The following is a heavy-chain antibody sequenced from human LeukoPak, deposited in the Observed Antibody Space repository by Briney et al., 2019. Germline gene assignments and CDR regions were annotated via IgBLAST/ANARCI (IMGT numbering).Heavy chain of an antibody. CDR2: VWYDGGNK. CDR1: GLTFSSYG. Sequence: GGSLRLSCTASGLTFSSYGMHWVRQAPGKGLEWVAVVWYDGGNKYYADSVKGRFTISRDNSKNTVYLQMNSLRVEDTAVYYCARDASTSGWSPSIYSWGQGTLVPVSS. J-gene: IGHJ5*02. CDR3: ARDASTSGWSPSIYS. D-gene: IGHD6-19*01. V-gene: IGHV3-33*01.